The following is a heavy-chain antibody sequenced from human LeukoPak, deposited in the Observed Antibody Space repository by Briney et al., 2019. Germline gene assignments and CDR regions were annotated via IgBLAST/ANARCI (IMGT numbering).Heavy chain of an antibody. D-gene: IGHD2-2*01. Sequence: GGSLRLSCAASGFTVSSNHMSWVRQAPGKGLEWVSVIYTGGSTYYADSVKGRFTISRDNAKNTVYLQMNSLRAEDTAVYYCARDRYQLRWGQGTLVTVSS. CDR2: IYTGGST. J-gene: IGHJ4*02. CDR1: GFTVSSNH. V-gene: IGHV3-53*01. CDR3: ARDRYQLR.